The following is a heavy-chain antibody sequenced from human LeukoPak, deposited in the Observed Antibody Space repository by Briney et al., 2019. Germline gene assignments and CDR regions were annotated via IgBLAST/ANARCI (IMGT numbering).Heavy chain of an antibody. V-gene: IGHV4-34*01. CDR3: ARRPGGGEERYWFDP. CDR1: GLTFSNSA. Sequence: GSLRLSCAVSGLTFSNSAMSWVRQPPGKGLEGFGEINNSGSTNYNPSLKSRVTISIDTSKNQFSLKLSSVTAADTAVYSCARRPGGGEERYWFDPWGQGTLVTVSS. D-gene: IGHD3-16*01. CDR2: INNSGST. J-gene: IGHJ5*02.